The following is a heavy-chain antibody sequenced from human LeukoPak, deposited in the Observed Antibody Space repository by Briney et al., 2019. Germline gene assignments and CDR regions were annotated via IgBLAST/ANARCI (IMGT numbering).Heavy chain of an antibody. CDR1: GFTFSSYG. V-gene: IGHV3-33*01. CDR2: IWYDGSNK. J-gene: IGHJ5*02. CDR3: ARARSSSGNWFDP. D-gene: IGHD6-6*01. Sequence: GGSLRLSCAASGFTFSSYGMHWVRQAPGKRLEWVAVIWYDGSNKYYADSVKGRFTISRDNSKNTLYLQMNSLRAEDTAVYYCARARSSSGNWFDPWGQGTLVTVSS.